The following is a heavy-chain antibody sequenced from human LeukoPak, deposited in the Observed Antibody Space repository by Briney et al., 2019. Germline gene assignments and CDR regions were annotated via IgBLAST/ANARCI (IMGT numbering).Heavy chain of an antibody. J-gene: IGHJ4*02. CDR3: AKNRDYYEEY. D-gene: IGHD3-22*01. Sequence: ASVKVSCKASGYTFTSYYMHWVRQAPGQGLEWMGIINPSGGSTSYAQKFQGRVTMTRDMSTSTVYMELNSLRAEDTAVYYCAKNRDYYEEYWGQGTLVTVSS. CDR1: GYTFTSYY. CDR2: INPSGGST. V-gene: IGHV1-46*01.